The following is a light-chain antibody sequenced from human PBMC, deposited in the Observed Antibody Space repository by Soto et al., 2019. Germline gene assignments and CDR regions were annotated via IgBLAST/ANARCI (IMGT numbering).Light chain of an antibody. CDR3: MQGTHWPIT. CDR2: MVS. V-gene: IGKV2-30*02. CDR1: QSLVHSDGIAY. Sequence: DVVMTQSPLSLPVTLGQPASISCRSSQSLVHSDGIAYFSWFQQRPGRSPRRLIYMVSNRDSGVPDRFSGSGSGTDFALKISRVEAEDVGVYYCMQGTHWPITFGQGTRLEIK. J-gene: IGKJ5*01.